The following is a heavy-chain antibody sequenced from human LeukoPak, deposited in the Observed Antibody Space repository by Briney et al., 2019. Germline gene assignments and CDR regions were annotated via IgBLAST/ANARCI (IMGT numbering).Heavy chain of an antibody. D-gene: IGHD2-2*01. V-gene: IGHV3-30*18. CDR3: AKDIVVVPAASPLYYYYGMDV. J-gene: IGHJ6*02. Sequence: GGSLRLSCAASGFTFSSYGMHWVRQAPGKGLEWVAVISYDGSNKYYADSVKGRFTISRDNSKNTLYLQMNSLRAEDTAVYYCAKDIVVVPAASPLYYYYGMDVWGQGTTVTVSS. CDR1: GFTFSSYG. CDR2: ISYDGSNK.